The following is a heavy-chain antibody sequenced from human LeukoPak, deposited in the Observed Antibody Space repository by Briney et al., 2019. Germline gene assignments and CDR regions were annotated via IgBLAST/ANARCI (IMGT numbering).Heavy chain of an antibody. CDR3: AREQQLVLYYFDY. CDR1: GGSISSSSYY. D-gene: IGHD6-13*01. V-gene: IGHV4-39*02. CDR2: IYYSGST. J-gene: IGHJ4*02. Sequence: SETLSLTCTVSGGSISSSSYYWGWIRQPPGTGLEWIGSIYYSGSTYYNPSLKSRVTISVDTSKNQFSLKLSSVTAADTAVYYCAREQQLVLYYFDYWGQGTLVTVSS.